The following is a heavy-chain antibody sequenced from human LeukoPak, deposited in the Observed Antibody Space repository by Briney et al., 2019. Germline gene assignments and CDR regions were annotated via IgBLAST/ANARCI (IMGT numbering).Heavy chain of an antibody. CDR1: GGTFSSYA. Sequence: SVKVSCKASGGTFSSYAISWVRQAPRHGLEWMGGIIPIFGTANYAEKFQGRVTITTDESTSTAYMELSSLRSDDTAVYYCARDSCSGGTCAMRSFDYWGQGTLVTVSS. D-gene: IGHD2-15*01. J-gene: IGHJ4*02. CDR3: ARDSCSGGTCAMRSFDY. V-gene: IGHV1-69*05. CDR2: IIPIFGTA.